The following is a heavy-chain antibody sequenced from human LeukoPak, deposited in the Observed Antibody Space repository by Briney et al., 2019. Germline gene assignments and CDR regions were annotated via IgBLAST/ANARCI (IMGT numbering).Heavy chain of an antibody. CDR3: TRDVRYFYESSAYYDGGDY. CDR1: GFKFDDYG. J-gene: IGHJ4*01. V-gene: IGHV3-20*04. Sequence: GGSLRLSCAASGFKFDDYGMSWVRQAPGKELEWVSGINWNSVSTSYADSVKGRFTVSRDNAKNSLYLQMSSLRVEDTALYYCTRDVRYFYESSAYYDGGDYWGHGTLVTVSS. D-gene: IGHD3-22*01. CDR2: INWNSVST.